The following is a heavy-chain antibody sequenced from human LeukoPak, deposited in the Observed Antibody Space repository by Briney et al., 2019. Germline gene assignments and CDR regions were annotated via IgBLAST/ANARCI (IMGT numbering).Heavy chain of an antibody. V-gene: IGHV3-48*01. Sequence: GGSLRLSCAASGFTFSSYSMNWVRQAPGKGLEWVSYISSSSSTIYYADSVKGRFTISRDNAKNSLYLQMNSLRAEDTAVYYCARVRYDQIDYWGQGTLVTVSS. D-gene: IGHD1-14*01. CDR3: ARVRYDQIDY. J-gene: IGHJ4*02. CDR2: ISSSSSTI. CDR1: GFTFSSYS.